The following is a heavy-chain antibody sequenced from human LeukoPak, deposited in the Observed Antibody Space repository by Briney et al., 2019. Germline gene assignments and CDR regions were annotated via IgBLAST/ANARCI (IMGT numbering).Heavy chain of an antibody. CDR3: AKDGETYYYDSSGYFDY. D-gene: IGHD3-22*01. Sequence: PGRSLRLSCAASGFTFDDYAMHWVRQAPGKGLEWVSGISWNSGGIGYADSVKGRFTISRDNAKNSLYLQMNSLRAEDTAVYYCAKDGETYYYDSSGYFDYWGQGTLVTVSS. CDR2: ISWNSGGI. CDR1: GFTFDDYA. J-gene: IGHJ4*02. V-gene: IGHV3-9*01.